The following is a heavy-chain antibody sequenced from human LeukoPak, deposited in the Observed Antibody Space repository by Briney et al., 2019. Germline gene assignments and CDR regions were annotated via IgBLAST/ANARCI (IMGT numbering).Heavy chain of an antibody. CDR3: AKDRSRYSGYDPRSYYFDY. J-gene: IGHJ4*02. V-gene: IGHV3-23*01. CDR2: ISGSGGST. Sequence: PGGSLRLSCAPSGFTFSSYAMSWVRQAPGKGLEWVSAISGSGGSTYHADSVKGRFTISRDNSKNTLYLQVNSLRTEDTAVYYCAKDRSRYSGYDPRSYYFDYWGQGTLVSVSS. D-gene: IGHD5-12*01. CDR1: GFTFSSYA.